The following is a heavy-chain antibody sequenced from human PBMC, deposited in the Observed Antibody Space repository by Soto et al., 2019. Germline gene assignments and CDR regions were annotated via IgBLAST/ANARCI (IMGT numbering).Heavy chain of an antibody. V-gene: IGHV3-23*01. CDR2: IYGGGNGP. J-gene: IGHJ4*02. Sequence: EVQVLESGGGLVQPGGSLRLSCAATGFTFSDFAMSWVRQAPGKGPEWVSRIYGGGNGPHYADSVKGRVTISRDNSTNTLYLQMNSLRAEDTAVYYCAKMEGMDPWAYSFDYWGQGTLVTVSS. D-gene: IGHD2-2*03. CDR1: GFTFSDFA. CDR3: AKMEGMDPWAYSFDY.